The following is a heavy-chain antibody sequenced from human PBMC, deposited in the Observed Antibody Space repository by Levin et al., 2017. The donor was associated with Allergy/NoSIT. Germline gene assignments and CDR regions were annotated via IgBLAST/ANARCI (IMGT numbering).Heavy chain of an antibody. Sequence: GGSLRLSCVTSGFTFSSHSMSWVRQAPGKGLEWVSYISSSSGTIYNADSVEGRFTISRDNAKNSLFLQMNSLRAEDTAVYFGVSLRIYSFYYKDVWGKGTTVTVSS. CDR2: ISSSSGTI. V-gene: IGHV3-48*04. CDR1: GFTFSSHS. CDR3: VSLRIYSFYYKDV. J-gene: IGHJ6*03. D-gene: IGHD5/OR15-5a*01.